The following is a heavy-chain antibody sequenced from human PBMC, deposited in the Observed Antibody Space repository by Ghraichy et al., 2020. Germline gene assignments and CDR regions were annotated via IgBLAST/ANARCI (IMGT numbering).Heavy chain of an antibody. D-gene: IGHD2-2*03. CDR1: GYTFTGYY. CDR2: INPNSGGT. CDR3: ARDVDIVVVPAVPGPY. Sequence: ASVKVSCKASGYTFTGYYMHWVRQAPGQGLEWMGRINPNSGGTNYAQKFQGRVTMTRDTSISTAYMELSRLRSDDTAVYYCARDVDIVVVPAVPGPYWGQGTLVTVSS. J-gene: IGHJ4*02. V-gene: IGHV1-2*06.